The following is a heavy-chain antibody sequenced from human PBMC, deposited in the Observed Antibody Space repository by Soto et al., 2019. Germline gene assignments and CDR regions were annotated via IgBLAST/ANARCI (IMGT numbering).Heavy chain of an antibody. CDR2: IYYSGSA. Sequence: SETLSLTCTVSGGSVSNISDYWSWVRQPPGKGPEWIGYIYYSGSADYNPSLGSRVTISLDTSKNQFSLKLSSVTTADTAVYYCARGVGFGYYYYHMDLWGQGTTVTVSS. CDR3: ARGVGFGYYYYHMDL. D-gene: IGHD3-10*01. V-gene: IGHV4-61*01. CDR1: GGSVSNISDY. J-gene: IGHJ6*02.